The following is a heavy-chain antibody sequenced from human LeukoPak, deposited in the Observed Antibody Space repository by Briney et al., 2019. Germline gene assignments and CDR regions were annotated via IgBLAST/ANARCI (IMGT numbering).Heavy chain of an antibody. J-gene: IGHJ4*02. V-gene: IGHV1-2*02. D-gene: IGHD3-22*01. Sequence: GASVKVSCEASGYTFTGYYMHWVRQAPGQGLEWMGWINPNSGGTNYAQKFQGRVTITTDESTSTAYMELSSLRSEDTAVYYCATLDYYDTRNDYWGQGTLVTVSS. CDR1: GYTFTGYY. CDR2: INPNSGGT. CDR3: ATLDYYDTRNDY.